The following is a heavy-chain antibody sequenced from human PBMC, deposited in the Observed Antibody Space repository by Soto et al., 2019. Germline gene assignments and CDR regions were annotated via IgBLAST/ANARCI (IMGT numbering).Heavy chain of an antibody. D-gene: IGHD3-22*01. CDR2: ISSSSSYI. CDR1: GVTFSSYS. J-gene: IGHJ4*02. V-gene: IGHV3-21*01. Sequence: EVQLVESGGGLVKLGGSLRLSCAASGVTFSSYSMNWVRQAPGKGLEWVSSISSSSSYIYYADSVKGRFTLSRDNAKNSLYLQMNSLRAEDTAVYYCARLTYYDSSGYYCYWGQGPLVTVSS. CDR3: ARLTYYDSSGYYCY.